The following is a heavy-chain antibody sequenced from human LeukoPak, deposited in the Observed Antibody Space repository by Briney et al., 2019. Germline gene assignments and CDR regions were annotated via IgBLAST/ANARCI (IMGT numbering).Heavy chain of an antibody. V-gene: IGHV1-46*01. CDR3: ARGFDY. J-gene: IGHJ4*02. CDR1: GYTFASYY. Sequence: GASVKVSCKESGYTFASYYMHWVRQAPGQGLEWMGINNPSGGSTSYAQKVQGRVTMTRNTSISTAYMELSSLRSEDTAVYYCARGFDYWGQGTLVTVSS. CDR2: NNPSGGST.